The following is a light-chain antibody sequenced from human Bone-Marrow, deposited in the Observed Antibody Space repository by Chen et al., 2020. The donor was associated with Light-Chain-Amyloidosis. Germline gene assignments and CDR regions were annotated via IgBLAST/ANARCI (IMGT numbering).Light chain of an antibody. CDR1: QNLLYHSNNKNY. CDR2: WAS. V-gene: IGKV4-1*01. Sequence: DIVMTQSPDSLAVSLGERATINCKSSQNLLYHSNNKNYMAWYQQKAGQPPKLLINWASIRKSGVPDRFSGSGSGTDFTLTISSLQSEDVSVYYCQQYYSAPLTFGPGTKVEIK. CDR3: QQYYSAPLT. J-gene: IGKJ3*01.